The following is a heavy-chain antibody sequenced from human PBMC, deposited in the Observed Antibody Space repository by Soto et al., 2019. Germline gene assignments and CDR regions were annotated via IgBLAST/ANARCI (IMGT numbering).Heavy chain of an antibody. J-gene: IGHJ4*02. Sequence: SETLSLTCAVYGGSFSGYYWSWIRQPPGKGLEWIGEINHSGSTNYNPSLKSRVTISVDTSKNQFSLKLSSVTAEDTAVYYCAGTRGGSGANCPYWGQGTLVTVSS. CDR3: AGTRGGSGANCPY. CDR2: INHSGST. CDR1: GGSFSGYY. D-gene: IGHD2-15*01. V-gene: IGHV4-34*01.